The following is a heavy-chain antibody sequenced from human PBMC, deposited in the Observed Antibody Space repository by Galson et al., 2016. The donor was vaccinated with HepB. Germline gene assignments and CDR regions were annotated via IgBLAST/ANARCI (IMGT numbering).Heavy chain of an antibody. CDR2: IDGPTLNT. J-gene: IGHJ4*02. D-gene: IGHD6-19*01. V-gene: IGHV3-23*01. Sequence: SLRLSCAASGFTFRNYALGWARRAPGKGLEWVSHIDGPTLNTHYADSVRGRFSIYRDNSRDTLYLQMDSLTAEDSAIYYCTTWLSHHFDYWGQGTRVTVSS. CDR3: TTWLSHHFDY. CDR1: GFTFRNYA.